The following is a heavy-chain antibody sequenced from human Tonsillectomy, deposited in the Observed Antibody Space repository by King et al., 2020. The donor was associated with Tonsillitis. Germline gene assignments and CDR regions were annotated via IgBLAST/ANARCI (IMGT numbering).Heavy chain of an antibody. D-gene: IGHD2-2*01. Sequence: QLVQSGAEVKKPGASVKVSCKASGYTFTRYYIHWVRQAPGQGLEWMGIINPSGGSTNYAQKFQGRVTMTRDTSTRTVYMELSSLRSEDTAVYYCARTGQRDIVVVAAAMPEDYWGQGTLVTVSS. CDR2: INPSGGST. V-gene: IGHV1-46*01. J-gene: IGHJ4*02. CDR3: ARTGQRDIVVVAAAMPEDY. CDR1: GYTFTRYY.